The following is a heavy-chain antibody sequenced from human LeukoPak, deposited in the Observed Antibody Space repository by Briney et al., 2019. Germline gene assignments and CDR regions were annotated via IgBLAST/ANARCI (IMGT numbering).Heavy chain of an antibody. J-gene: IGHJ6*03. V-gene: IGHV3-30*02. D-gene: IGHD1-26*01. CDR1: GFTFNSYG. CDR3: AKDWSYQGYYYYMDV. Sequence: GGSLRLSCAASGFTFNSYGMHWVRQAPGKGLEWVAFIRFDGSNEYYVDSVKGRFTISRDNSKNTLYLQMNSLRPEDTAAYYCAKDWSYQGYYYYMDVWGKGTTVTISS. CDR2: IRFDGSNE.